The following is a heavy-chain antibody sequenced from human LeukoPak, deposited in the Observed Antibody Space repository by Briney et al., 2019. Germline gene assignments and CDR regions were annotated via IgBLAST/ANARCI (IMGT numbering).Heavy chain of an antibody. CDR1: GYTFTSYD. CDR2: MSPNSGNT. Sequence: ASVKVSCKASGYTFTSYDINWVRQATGQGLEWMGWMSPNSGNTGYAQKFQGRVTMTRNTSISTAYMELSSLRSEDTAVYYCARGAVLLWFGEGKNYFDFWGQGTLVTVSS. D-gene: IGHD3-10*01. CDR3: ARGAVLLWFGEGKNYFDF. V-gene: IGHV1-8*01. J-gene: IGHJ4*02.